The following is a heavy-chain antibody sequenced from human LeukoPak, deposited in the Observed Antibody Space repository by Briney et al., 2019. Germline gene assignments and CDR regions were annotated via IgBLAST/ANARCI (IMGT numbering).Heavy chain of an antibody. V-gene: IGHV4-59*08. Sequence: PSETLSLTCTVSGGSISSYYWSWIRQPPGKGLEWIGYIYYSGSTNYNPSLKSRVTISVDTSKNQFSLKLSSVTAADTAVYYCARQLRFLEWLPYYFDYWGQGTLVTVSS. D-gene: IGHD3-3*01. CDR2: IYYSGST. CDR1: GGSISSYY. CDR3: ARQLRFLEWLPYYFDY. J-gene: IGHJ4*02.